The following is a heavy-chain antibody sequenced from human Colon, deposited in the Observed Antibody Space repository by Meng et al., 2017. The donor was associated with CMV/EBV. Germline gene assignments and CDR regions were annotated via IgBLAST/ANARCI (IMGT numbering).Heavy chain of an antibody. J-gene: IGHJ6*02. CDR1: GASISGYY. Sequence: GSLRLSCTVAGASISGYYWSWIRQPPGKGLEWIGNVYYNGNTNNSPSLKSRLAISVDTSKNQFSLKLSSVTAADTAVYYCARDNTPPLYGLDVWGQGTTVTVSS. CDR3: ARDNTPPLYGLDV. V-gene: IGHV4-59*01. CDR2: VYYNGNT.